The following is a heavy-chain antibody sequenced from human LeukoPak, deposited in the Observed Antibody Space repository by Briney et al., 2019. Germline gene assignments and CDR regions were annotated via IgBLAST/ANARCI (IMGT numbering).Heavy chain of an antibody. CDR1: GLSFSGSA. CDR3: TRHSDKYCCGAGCYVHNFYGMDV. D-gene: IGHD2-15*01. CDR2: IRSKANSYVT. V-gene: IGHV3-73*01. Sequence: GGSPKLSCAASGLSFSGSAMHWVRQASVRGLEWLGRIRSKANSYVTAYAASVNGRFIISRDDPRNTAYLQMNSLQTEDTAVYYCTRHSDKYCCGAGCYVHNFYGMDVWGQGTTVTVSS. J-gene: IGHJ6*02.